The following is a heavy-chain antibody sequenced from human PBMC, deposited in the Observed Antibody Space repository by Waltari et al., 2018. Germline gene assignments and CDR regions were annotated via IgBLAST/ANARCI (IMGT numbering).Heavy chain of an antibody. Sequence: QLQLQESGPGLVKPSETLSLTCTVSGASVSSSSYSWGWYRHPPGKGLEWFGNIYYTGSTYYSPSLRGRVTIAVDTSKNQFSLKLSSVTAADTAVYYCARRTSTVTRGYYYYMDVWGEGTTVTVSS. CDR3: ARRTSTVTRGYYYYMDV. CDR1: GASVSSSSYS. V-gene: IGHV4-39*01. D-gene: IGHD4-17*01. J-gene: IGHJ6*03. CDR2: IYYTGST.